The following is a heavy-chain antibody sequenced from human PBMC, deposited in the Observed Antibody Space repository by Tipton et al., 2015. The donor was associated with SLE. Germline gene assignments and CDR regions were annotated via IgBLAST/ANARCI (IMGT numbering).Heavy chain of an antibody. CDR2: IYHSGNT. D-gene: IGHD5-12*01. J-gene: IGHJ4*02. CDR3: ARESGYDWGDFDY. V-gene: IGHV4-4*02. Sequence: TLSLTCVVPGGSINSSNWWRWVRQPPGKGLEWIGDIYHSGNTNYNHSLKSRVTISVDTSKNHFSLKLSSVTAADTAVYYCARESGYDWGDFDYWGQGTLVTVSS. CDR1: GGSINSSNW.